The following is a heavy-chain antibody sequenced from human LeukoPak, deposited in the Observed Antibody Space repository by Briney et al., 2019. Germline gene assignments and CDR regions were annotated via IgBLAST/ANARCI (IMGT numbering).Heavy chain of an antibody. Sequence: PGGSLRLSCAASGFTFSDYYMSWIRQAPGKGLEWVSYISSSGSSMYYADSVKGRFTISRDNAKSSLYLQMNSLRAEDTAVYYCARDLRKHYYDSRGSDVWGQGTTVTVSS. CDR1: GFTFSDYY. CDR3: ARDLRKHYYDSRGSDV. V-gene: IGHV3-11*01. CDR2: ISSSGSSM. D-gene: IGHD3-22*01. J-gene: IGHJ6*02.